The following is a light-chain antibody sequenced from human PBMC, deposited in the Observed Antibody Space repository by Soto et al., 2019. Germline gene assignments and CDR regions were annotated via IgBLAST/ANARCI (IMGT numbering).Light chain of an antibody. CDR3: QQYYSYPPLT. Sequence: AIRMTQSPSSFSASTGGRVTITCRASQGISSYLAWYQQKPGKAPKLLIYAASTLQSGVPSRFSGSGSGTDFTLTISCLQSEDFATYYCQQYYSYPPLTFG. CDR1: QGISSY. J-gene: IGKJ4*01. CDR2: AAS. V-gene: IGKV1-8*01.